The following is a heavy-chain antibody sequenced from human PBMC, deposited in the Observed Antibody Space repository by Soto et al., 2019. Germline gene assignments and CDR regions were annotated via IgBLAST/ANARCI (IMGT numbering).Heavy chain of an antibody. CDR2: ISYDGENK. J-gene: IGHJ6*02. CDR1: GFTFSSYG. CDR3: AKDYLQWLLARYYYGMDV. D-gene: IGHD6-19*01. V-gene: IGHV3-30*18. Sequence: QVQLVESGGGVVQPGRSPRLSCAASGFTFSSYGMHWVRQAPGKGLEWVAVISYDGENKYYADSVKGRFTISRDNSKSTLYLQMNSLRAEDTAVYYCAKDYLQWLLARYYYGMDVWGHGTTVTVSS.